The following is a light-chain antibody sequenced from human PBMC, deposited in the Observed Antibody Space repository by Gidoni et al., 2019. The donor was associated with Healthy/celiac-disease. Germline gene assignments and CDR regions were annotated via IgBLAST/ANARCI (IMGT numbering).Light chain of an antibody. CDR2: DAS. CDR3: QQRSNWAPLT. Sequence: VLTQSPATLSLSPGERATLSRRASPSVSSYLAWSQKKPGQAPRLRIYDASNRATGIPARFSGSGSGTDFTLTISSLEPEDFAIYYCQQRSNWAPLTFGGGTKVEIK. J-gene: IGKJ4*01. V-gene: IGKV3-11*01. CDR1: PSVSSY.